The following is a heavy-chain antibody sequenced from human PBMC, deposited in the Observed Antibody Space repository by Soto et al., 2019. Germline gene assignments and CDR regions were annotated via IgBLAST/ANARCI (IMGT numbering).Heavy chain of an antibody. CDR2: INAGGNT. CDR1: GFTVSSNY. CDR3: ARSSGDYIESRELDY. Sequence: EVQLVESGGGMVQPGGSLILSCAASGFTVSSNYMNWVRQAPGKGLEWVSLINAGGNTHYADSVMGRFTISRDNSKNTLYLQMNSLRADDTAVYYCARSSGDYIESRELDYWGQGTLVTVSS. D-gene: IGHD7-27*01. J-gene: IGHJ4*02. V-gene: IGHV3-66*01.